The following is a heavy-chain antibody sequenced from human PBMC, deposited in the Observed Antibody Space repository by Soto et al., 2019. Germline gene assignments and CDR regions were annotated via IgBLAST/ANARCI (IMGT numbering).Heavy chain of an antibody. CDR2: ISAYTGNT. V-gene: IGHV1-18*01. Sequence: QVQLVQSGAEVKKPGASVKVSCKASGYTFTSFGISWVRQAPGQGLEWMGWISAYTGNTNYAENLQGRVTMTTDTSKSTAYMEVSSLISDDTAVYYCARDHRGGTDALDIWGQGTMVTVSS. J-gene: IGHJ3*02. CDR3: ARDHRGGTDALDI. CDR1: GYTFTSFG. D-gene: IGHD2-15*01.